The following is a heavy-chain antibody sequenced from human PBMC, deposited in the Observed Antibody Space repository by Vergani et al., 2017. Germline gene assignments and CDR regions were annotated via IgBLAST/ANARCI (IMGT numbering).Heavy chain of an antibody. J-gene: IGHJ5*02. V-gene: IGHV1-18*01. CDR2: ISAYNGNT. Sequence: QVQLVQSGAEVKKPGASVKVSCKASGYTFTSYGISWVRQAPGQGLEWMGWISAYNGNTNYAQKLQGRVTMTTDTSTSTAYMELRSLRSDDTAVYYCARRPNDYGDYDGGWFDPWGQGTLVTVSS. D-gene: IGHD4-17*01. CDR1: GYTFTSYG. CDR3: ARRPNDYGDYDGGWFDP.